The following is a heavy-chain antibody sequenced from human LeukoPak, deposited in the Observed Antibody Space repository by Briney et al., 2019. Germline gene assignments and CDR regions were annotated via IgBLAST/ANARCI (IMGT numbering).Heavy chain of an antibody. V-gene: IGHV3-9*01. CDR3: ARAGYNTGHFDP. J-gene: IGHJ5*02. D-gene: IGHD6-19*01. CDR2: ISWNSGSI. Sequence: PGRSLRLSCAASGFTFDDYAMHWVRQAPGKGLEWVSGISWNSGSIGYADSVKGRFTISRDNVKNSLFLQMNSLRAEDTALYYCARAGYNTGHFDPWGHGTLVTVSS. CDR1: GFTFDDYA.